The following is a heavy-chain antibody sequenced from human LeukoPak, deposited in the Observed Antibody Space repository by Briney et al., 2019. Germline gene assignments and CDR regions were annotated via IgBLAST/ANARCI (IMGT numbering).Heavy chain of an antibody. Sequence: SETLSLTCAVYGASFSGYYWTWIRQPPGKGLEWIGEINHSGSTNYNPSLKSRVTISVDTSKNQFSLKLSSVTAADTAVYYCARTLRWGYDPFDYWGQGTLVTVSS. V-gene: IGHV4-34*01. CDR3: ARTLRWGYDPFDY. J-gene: IGHJ4*02. D-gene: IGHD5-12*01. CDR2: INHSGST. CDR1: GASFSGYY.